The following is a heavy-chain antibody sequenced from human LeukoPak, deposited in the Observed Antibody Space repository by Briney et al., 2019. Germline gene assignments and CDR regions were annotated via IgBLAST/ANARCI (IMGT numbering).Heavy chain of an antibody. V-gene: IGHV1-69*13. Sequence: SVKVSCKASGGTFSSYAISWVRQAPGQRLEWMGGIIPIFGTANYAQKFQGRVTITADESTSTAYLELSSLRSEDTAVYFCARGGENYFDLAIDYWGQGTLVTVSS. D-gene: IGHD2/OR15-2a*01. CDR1: GGTFSSYA. CDR2: IIPIFGTA. CDR3: ARGGENYFDLAIDY. J-gene: IGHJ4*02.